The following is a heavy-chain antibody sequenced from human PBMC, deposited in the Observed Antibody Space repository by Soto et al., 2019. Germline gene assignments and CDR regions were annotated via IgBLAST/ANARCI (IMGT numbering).Heavy chain of an antibody. CDR1: GFSLNTSGMC. J-gene: IGHJ4*02. Sequence: GPTLVNPTQTLTLTCPFSGFSLNTSGMCVSWIRQPPGKALEWLALIDWDDDKYYSTSLGTRLTISKDTSKNQVGLTMTNMDPVDTATYYCARIRVVGFETPMVTSFDYWGPGTLVTVSS. V-gene: IGHV2-70*01. CDR2: IDWDDDK. D-gene: IGHD5-18*01. CDR3: ARIRVVGFETPMVTSFDY.